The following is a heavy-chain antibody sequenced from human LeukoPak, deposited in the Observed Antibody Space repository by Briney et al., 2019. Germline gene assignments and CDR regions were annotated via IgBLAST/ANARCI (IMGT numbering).Heavy chain of an antibody. CDR2: TNHSGST. Sequence: SETLSLTCAVYGGSFSGYYWSWIRQPPGKGLEWIGETNHSGSTNYNPSLKSRVTISVDTSKNQFSLKLSSVTAADMAVYYCARSKWVVGATYFDYWGQGTLVTVSS. D-gene: IGHD1-26*01. V-gene: IGHV4-34*01. J-gene: IGHJ4*02. CDR3: ARSKWVVGATYFDY. CDR1: GGSFSGYY.